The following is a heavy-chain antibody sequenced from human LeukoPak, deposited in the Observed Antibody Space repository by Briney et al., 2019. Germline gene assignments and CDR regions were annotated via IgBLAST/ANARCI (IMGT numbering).Heavy chain of an antibody. CDR2: IWYDGSNE. CDR1: GFSFSSYW. V-gene: IGHV3-33*08. D-gene: IGHD3-9*01. CDR3: AREETGAFDI. J-gene: IGHJ3*02. Sequence: GGSLRLSCAASGFSFSSYWMHWVRQAPGKGLEWVAVIWYDGSNEKYVDSVKGQFTISRDNSKNTLYLQMNSLRVEDTAMYYCAREETGAFDIWGQGTMVTVSS.